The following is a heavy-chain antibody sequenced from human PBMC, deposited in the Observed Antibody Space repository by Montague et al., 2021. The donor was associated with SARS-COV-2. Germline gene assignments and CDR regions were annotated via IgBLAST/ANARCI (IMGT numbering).Heavy chain of an antibody. V-gene: IGHV4-4*02. CDR3: ARERVVVVEVYYYYGMDV. Sequence: SETLSLTCAVSGGSISSSIWWSWVRQPPGKGLEWIGEIYHSVSTXYNPSLKSRVTMSADKSKNQFSLKLSSVTAADTAVFYCARERVVVVEVYYYYGMDVWGQGATVTVSS. J-gene: IGHJ6*02. CDR1: GGSISSSIW. CDR2: IYHSVST. D-gene: IGHD2-15*01.